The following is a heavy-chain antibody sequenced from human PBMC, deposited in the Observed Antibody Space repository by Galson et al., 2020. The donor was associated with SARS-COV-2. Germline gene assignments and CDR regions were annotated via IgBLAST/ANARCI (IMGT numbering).Heavy chain of an antibody. V-gene: IGHV3-9*01. CDR3: AKDWLGNYYDSSGYYFSAFDI. CDR1: GFTFDDYA. Sequence: SLKISCAASGFTFDDYAMHWVRQAPGKGLEWVSGNSWNSGSIGYADSVKGRFTISRDNAKNSLYLQMNSLRAEDTALYYCAKDWLGNYYDSSGYYFSAFDIWGQGTMVTVSS. D-gene: IGHD3-22*01. J-gene: IGHJ3*02. CDR2: NSWNSGSI.